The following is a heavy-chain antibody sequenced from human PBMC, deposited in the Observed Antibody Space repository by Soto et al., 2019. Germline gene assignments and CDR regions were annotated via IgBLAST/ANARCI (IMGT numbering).Heavy chain of an antibody. V-gene: IGHV3-23*01. J-gene: IGHJ4*02. CDR2: ISDSGDVK. CDR3: SKLFIGMGIAVAGPFDY. D-gene: IGHD6-13*01. CDR1: GFSFSSYA. Sequence: GGSLRLSCAASGFSFSSYAMSWVRQAPGKGLEWASVISDSGDVKYDADSVKGRFTLSRDNSKNTLYLQMNSLRAEDTAVYYCSKLFIGMGIAVAGPFDYWGQGTLVTVSS.